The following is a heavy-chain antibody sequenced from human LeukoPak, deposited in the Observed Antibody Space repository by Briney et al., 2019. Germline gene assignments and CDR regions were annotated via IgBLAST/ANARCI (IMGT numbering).Heavy chain of an antibody. CDR1: GGSISSSSYY. D-gene: IGHD3-3*01. Sequence: SETLSLTCTVSGGSISSSSYYWGWLRQPPGKGLEWIGSIYYSGSTYYNPSLKSRVTISVDTSKNQFSLKLSSVTAADTAVYYCARQFGRITIFGVVTQDNNWFDPWGQGTLVTVSS. V-gene: IGHV4-39*01. J-gene: IGHJ5*02. CDR3: ARQFGRITIFGVVTQDNNWFDP. CDR2: IYYSGST.